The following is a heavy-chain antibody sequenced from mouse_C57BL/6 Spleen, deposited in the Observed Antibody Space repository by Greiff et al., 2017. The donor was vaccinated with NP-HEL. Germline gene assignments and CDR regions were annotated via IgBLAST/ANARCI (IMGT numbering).Heavy chain of an antibody. CDR1: GYSITSGYY. J-gene: IGHJ3*01. V-gene: IGHV3-6*01. Sequence: EVQLQESGPGLVKPSQSLSLTCSVTGYSITSGYYWNWIRQFPGNKLEWMGFISYDGSNNYNPSLKNRISITRDTSKNQFFLKLNSVTTEDTATYYCARENGSSLGFAYWGQGTLVTVSA. CDR3: ARENGSSLGFAY. D-gene: IGHD1-1*01. CDR2: ISYDGSN.